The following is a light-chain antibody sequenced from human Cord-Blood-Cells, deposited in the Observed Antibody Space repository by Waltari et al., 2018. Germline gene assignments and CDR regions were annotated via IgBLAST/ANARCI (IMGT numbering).Light chain of an antibody. CDR3: MQALQTPLT. CDR2: LGS. CDR1: QSLLHSNGYNY. Sequence: DIVMTQSPLSLPVTPGEPASISCRSSQSLLHSNGYNYLDWYLQKPGPSPQLLIYLGSNRASGVPDRFSGSGSGTDVTLKISRVEAEDVGVYYCMQALQTPLTFGQGTKVEIK. V-gene: IGKV2-28*01. J-gene: IGKJ1*01.